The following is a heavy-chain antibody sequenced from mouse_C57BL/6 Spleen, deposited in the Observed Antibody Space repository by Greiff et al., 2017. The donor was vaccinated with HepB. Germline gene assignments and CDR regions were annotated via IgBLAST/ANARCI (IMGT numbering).Heavy chain of an antibody. Sequence: VKLVESGAELVKPGASVKISCKASGYAFSSYWLNWVKQRPGKGLEWIGQIYPGDGDTNYNGKYKGKATLTEDKSTRTAYMQLSSLTSEDSAVYFCARSGVDFDYWGQGTTLTVSS. CDR3: ARSGVDFDY. J-gene: IGHJ2*01. V-gene: IGHV1-80*01. CDR1: GYAFSSYW. D-gene: IGHD3-2*02. CDR2: IYPGDGDT.